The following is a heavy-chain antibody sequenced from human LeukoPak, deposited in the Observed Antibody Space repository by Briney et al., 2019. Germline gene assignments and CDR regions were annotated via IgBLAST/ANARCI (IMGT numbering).Heavy chain of an antibody. D-gene: IGHD6-19*01. J-gene: IGHJ3*02. CDR2: ISGSGAST. CDR1: GFTFSSYA. V-gene: IGHV3-23*01. Sequence: GGSLRLSCAASGFTFSSYAMSWVRQAPGKGLEWVSGISGSGASTYYADSVEGRFTISRDNSKNTLYLQMNSLRAEDTAVYYCAKEAVGPYAFDIWGQGTMVTVSS. CDR3: AKEAVGPYAFDI.